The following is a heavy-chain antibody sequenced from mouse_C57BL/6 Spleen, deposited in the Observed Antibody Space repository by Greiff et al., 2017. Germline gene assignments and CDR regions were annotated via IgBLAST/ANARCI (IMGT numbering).Heavy chain of an antibody. V-gene: IGHV2-5*01. CDR1: GFSLTSYG. Sequence: QVHVMQSGPGLVQPSQSLSITCTVSGFSLTSYGVHWFRQSPGKGLEWLGVIWRGGSTDYNAAFMSRLSITTDNSKSQVFFKMNSLQADDAAIYYCANADGYYVGYAMDYWGQGTSLTVSS. J-gene: IGHJ4*01. CDR2: IWRGGST. D-gene: IGHD2-3*01. CDR3: ANADGYYVGYAMDY.